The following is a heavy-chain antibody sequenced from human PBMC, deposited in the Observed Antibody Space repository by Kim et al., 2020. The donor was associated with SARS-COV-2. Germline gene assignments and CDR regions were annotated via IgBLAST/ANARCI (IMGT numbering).Heavy chain of an antibody. J-gene: IGHJ4*02. D-gene: IGHD1-26*01. CDR3: ARDDPSWELIPFDY. V-gene: IGHV3-48*02. Sequence: DSVKGRFTISRDNAKNSLYLQMNSLRDEDTAVYYCARDDPSWELIPFDYWGQGTLVTVSS.